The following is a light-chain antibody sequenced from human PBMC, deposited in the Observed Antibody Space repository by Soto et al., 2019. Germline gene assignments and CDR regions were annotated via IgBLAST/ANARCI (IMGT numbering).Light chain of an antibody. CDR1: SSDVGGYNY. V-gene: IGLV2-11*01. Sequence: QSVLTQPRSVSGSPGQSVTISCTGTSSDVGGYNYVSWYQQYPGKAPKFMIYDVTKRPSGVPDRFSGSKSGNTASLTISGLQAEDEAEYYCCSYRGSYTWVFGGGTKVTVL. J-gene: IGLJ3*02. CDR3: CSYRGSYTWV. CDR2: DVT.